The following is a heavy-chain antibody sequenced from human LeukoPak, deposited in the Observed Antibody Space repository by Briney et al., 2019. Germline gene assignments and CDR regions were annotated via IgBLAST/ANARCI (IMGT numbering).Heavy chain of an antibody. CDR2: IKQDGSEK. Sequence: PGGSLRLSCAASGFTFSSYWMSWVRQAPGKGLEWVANIKQDGSEKYYVDSVKGRSTISRDNAKNSPYLQMNSLRAEDTAVYYCARDDKKRRYSSSWLNYYYGMDVWGQGTTVTVSS. CDR3: ARDDKKRRYSSSWLNYYYGMDV. D-gene: IGHD6-13*01. V-gene: IGHV3-7*01. J-gene: IGHJ6*02. CDR1: GFTFSSYW.